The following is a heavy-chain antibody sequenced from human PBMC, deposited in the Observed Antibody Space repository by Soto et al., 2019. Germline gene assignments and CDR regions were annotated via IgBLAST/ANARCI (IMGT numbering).Heavy chain of an antibody. D-gene: IGHD3-10*01. Sequence: GESLKISCKGSGYSFAGYWITWVRQKPGKGLEWMGRIDPSDSQTYYSPSFRGHVTISVTKSITTVFLQWSSLRASDTAMYYRASGGDARGHHAFEVWGLGTMVTVSS. J-gene: IGHJ3*01. V-gene: IGHV5-10-1*01. CDR1: GYSFAGYW. CDR3: ASGGDARGHHAFEV. CDR2: IDPSDSQT.